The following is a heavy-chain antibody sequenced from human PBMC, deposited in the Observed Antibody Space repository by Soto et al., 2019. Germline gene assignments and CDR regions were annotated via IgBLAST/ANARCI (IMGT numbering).Heavy chain of an antibody. D-gene: IGHD1-26*01. V-gene: IGHV4-61*01. J-gene: IGHJ3*02. Sequence: SETLSLTCTASGGSVSNVRYYWCCIRQRPGKGLEWKGNIYFTGSCKYNPDAKSRVTISVDTSKNQIALRQNSVTAADTAVYYFARSGSYVRDAFDIWGQGTMVTVSS. CDR3: ARSGSYVRDAFDI. CDR2: IYFTGSC. CDR1: GGSVSNVRYY.